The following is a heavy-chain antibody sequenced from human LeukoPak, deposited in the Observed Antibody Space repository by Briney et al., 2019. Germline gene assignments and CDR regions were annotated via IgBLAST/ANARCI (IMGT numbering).Heavy chain of an antibody. V-gene: IGHV1-2*02. CDR1: GDTFTGYY. J-gene: IGHJ5*02. Sequence: ASVKVSCKAAGDTFTGYYMHWVRQAPGQGLEWMGWINPNSGGTNYAQKFQGRVTMTRDTSISTAYMELSRLRSDDTAVYYCARELYDYVWGSYRPNWFDPWGQGTLVTVSS. D-gene: IGHD3-16*02. CDR2: INPNSGGT. CDR3: ARELYDYVWGSYRPNWFDP.